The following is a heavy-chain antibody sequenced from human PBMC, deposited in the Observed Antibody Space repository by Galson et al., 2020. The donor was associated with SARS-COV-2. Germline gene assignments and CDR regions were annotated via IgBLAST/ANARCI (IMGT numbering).Heavy chain of an antibody. D-gene: IGHD2-2*01. CDR2: IKIKANNYAT. J-gene: IGHJ5*02. CDR3: TIGYCSSTTCYPRFDP. Sequence: GESLKISCAASGFTFSGSAIHWVRQASGKGLEWVGRIKIKANNYATAYAASVKGRFTLSRDDSKNTEYLQMNSLRSEDTAVYYCTIGYCSSTTCYPRFDPWGQGTLVTVSS. CDR1: GFTFSGSA. V-gene: IGHV3-73*01.